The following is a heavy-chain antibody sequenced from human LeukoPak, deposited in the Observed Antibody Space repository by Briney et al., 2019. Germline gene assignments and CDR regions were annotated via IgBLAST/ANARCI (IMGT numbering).Heavy chain of an antibody. V-gene: IGHV1-3*02. CDR1: GYTFSSYA. CDR2: SSVGSVNT. CDR3: ARGSAYGMDV. Sequence: ASVKVSCKASGYTFSSYAIHWVRQAPGQRLEWMGWSSVGSVNTKYSQEFQGRVTITRDTSASTAHMELSSLGSEDTAVYYCARGSAYGMDVWGQGTTVIVSS. J-gene: IGHJ6*02.